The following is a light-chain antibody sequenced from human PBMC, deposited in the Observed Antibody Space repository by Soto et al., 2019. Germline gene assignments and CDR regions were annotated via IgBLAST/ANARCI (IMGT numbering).Light chain of an antibody. CDR3: QHLNGYPIT. CDR1: QSVSTSF. CDR2: GAF. V-gene: IGKV3-20*01. Sequence: EVVLTQSPGSLSLSPGERATLSCRASQSVSTSFLAWYQQKPGQAPRLLIYGAFSRATGIPDRFSGSGSGTDFTLTISRLEPEDFATYYCQHLNGYPITFGQGTRLEIK. J-gene: IGKJ5*01.